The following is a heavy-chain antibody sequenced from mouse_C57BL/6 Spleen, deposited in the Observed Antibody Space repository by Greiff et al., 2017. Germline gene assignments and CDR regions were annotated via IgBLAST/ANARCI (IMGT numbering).Heavy chain of an antibody. CDR2: IDPETGGT. J-gene: IGHJ3*01. CDR3: TRKGYYYGTPFAY. D-gene: IGHD1-1*01. V-gene: IGHV1-15*01. Sequence: VKLVESGAELVRPGASVTLSCKASGYTFTDYEMHWVKQTPVHGLEWIGAIDPETGGTAYNQKFKGKAILTADKSSSTAYMELRSLTSEDSAVYYCTRKGYYYGTPFAYWGQGTLVTVSA. CDR1: GYTFTDYE.